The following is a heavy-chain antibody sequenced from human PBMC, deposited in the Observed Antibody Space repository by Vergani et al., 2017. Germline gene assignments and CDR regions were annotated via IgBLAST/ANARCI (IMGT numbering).Heavy chain of an antibody. J-gene: IGHJ2*01. CDR1: GHTSSDFQ. CDR2: FDLEDGQS. V-gene: IGHV1-69-2*01. D-gene: IGHD3-16*01. CDR3: ATVALRGIRFFDR. Sequence: EVHLEQSGAEVKRPGTTVKISCKVSGHTSSDFQIHWVPQGPGRGLEWMGLFDLEDGQSIKTDKFVGRVTMTADKSLDTAYMEIASLRSDDTAVYYCATVALRGIRFFDRWGRGTPVTVSS.